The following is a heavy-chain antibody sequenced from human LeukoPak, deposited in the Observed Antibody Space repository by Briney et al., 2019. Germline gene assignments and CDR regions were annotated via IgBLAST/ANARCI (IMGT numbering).Heavy chain of an antibody. CDR1: GGSISSYY. V-gene: IGHV4-59*01. J-gene: IGHJ3*02. CDR3: ARDRPRYCSSTSCYSAFDI. D-gene: IGHD2-2*01. Sequence: SETLSLTCTVSGGSISSYYWSWIRQPPGKGLEWIGYIYYSGSTNYNPSLKSRVTISVDTSKNQFSLKLSSVTAADTAAYYCARDRPRYCSSTSCYSAFDIWGQGTMVTVSS. CDR2: IYYSGST.